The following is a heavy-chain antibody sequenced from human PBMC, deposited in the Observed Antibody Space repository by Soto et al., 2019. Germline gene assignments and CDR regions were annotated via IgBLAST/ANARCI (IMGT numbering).Heavy chain of an antibody. CDR1: GFTFSSYA. D-gene: IGHD6-19*01. Sequence: EVQLLESGGGLVQPGGSLRLSCAASGFTFSSYAMSWVRQSPGKGLEWVSAISGSGGSTYYADCVKGRFTISRDNSKNTLYRQMNSLRAEDTAVYYCATAPPYHIAVAVYWGQGTLVTVSS. CDR3: ATAPPYHIAVAVY. V-gene: IGHV3-23*01. J-gene: IGHJ4*02. CDR2: ISGSGGST.